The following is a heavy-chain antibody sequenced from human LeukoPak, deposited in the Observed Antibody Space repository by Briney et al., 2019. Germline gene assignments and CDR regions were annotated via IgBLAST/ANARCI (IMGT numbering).Heavy chain of an antibody. CDR3: AKGGGKNPVANDY. CDR2: ISGSGGRT. J-gene: IGHJ4*02. CDR1: GFTFSSYA. Sequence: GGSLRLSCAASGFTFSSYAMSWVRQAPGKGLEWVSGISGSGGRTYYADSVKGRFTISRDNSKNTLYLQMNSLRAEDTAVYYCAKGGGKNPVANDYWGQGTLVTVSS. V-gene: IGHV3-23*01. D-gene: IGHD5-12*01.